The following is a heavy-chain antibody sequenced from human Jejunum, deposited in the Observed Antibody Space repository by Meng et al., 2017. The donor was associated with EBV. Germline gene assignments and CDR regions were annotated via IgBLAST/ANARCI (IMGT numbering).Heavy chain of an antibody. J-gene: IGHJ4*02. V-gene: IGHV3-15*01. Sequence: VRLVVAGGCLVKPGWTLSLSFVDSVFTFINTWLNWVRHAPGKGLEWIGRVNREIDGGSTDYIAPVKGRFTISRDDSMNTVYLQMNNLKIGDTGVYYCTSRVVTTNDNWGQGTLVTVSS. CDR3: TSRVVTTNDN. CDR1: VFTFINTW. D-gene: IGHD4-17*01. CDR2: VNREIDGGST.